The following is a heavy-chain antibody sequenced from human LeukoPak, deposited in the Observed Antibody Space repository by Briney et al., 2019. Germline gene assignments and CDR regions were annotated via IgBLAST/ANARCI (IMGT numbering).Heavy chain of an antibody. V-gene: IGHV3-30*02. Sequence: PGGSLRLSCAASGFTFSRYGMHWVRQAPGKGLEWVAFIRYDGSNNYYADSVKGRFTISRDNSKNTLYLQMNSLRAEDTAVYSCAKDQWLVLDYWGQGTLVTVSS. J-gene: IGHJ4*02. CDR3: AKDQWLVLDY. CDR1: GFTFSRYG. D-gene: IGHD6-19*01. CDR2: IRYDGSNN.